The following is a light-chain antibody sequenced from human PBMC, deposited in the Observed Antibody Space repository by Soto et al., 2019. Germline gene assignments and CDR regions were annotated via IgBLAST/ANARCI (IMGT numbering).Light chain of an antibody. CDR2: DAS. CDR3: QQFGDLTFI. Sequence: DSVGARVTIPCQASQDINNYVNWYQQQPGQAPKLLIYDASDLEMGVPSRFSGSGSGTHFTLTISGLQPEDIATYYCQQFGDLTFIFGQGTRLEIK. V-gene: IGKV1-33*01. CDR1: QDINNY. J-gene: IGKJ5*01.